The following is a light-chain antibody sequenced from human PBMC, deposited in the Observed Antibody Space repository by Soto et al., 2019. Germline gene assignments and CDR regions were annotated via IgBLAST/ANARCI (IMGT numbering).Light chain of an antibody. CDR1: QSVSSN. Sequence: EIVMTQSPATLSVSPGERATLSCRASQSVSSNLAWYQQKPGQAPRLLIYGASTMATGLPARFSGSGSGTEFTLTISSLQSEDFAVYYCQQYNSCPLTFGGGTKVEIK. CDR3: QQYNSCPLT. V-gene: IGKV3D-15*01. CDR2: GAS. J-gene: IGKJ4*01.